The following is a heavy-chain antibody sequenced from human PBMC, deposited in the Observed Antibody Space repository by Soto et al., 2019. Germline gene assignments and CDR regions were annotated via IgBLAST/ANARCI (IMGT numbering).Heavy chain of an antibody. J-gene: IGHJ2*01. CDR1: GGSFSGYY. V-gene: IGHV4-34*01. CDR2: INDRGSI. Sequence: QVQLQQWGAGPLRPLETLSLTCGVSGGSFSGYYLAWIRQSPGKGLEWIGEINDRGSINYNPSLTSRDSISVETSKKHYSLNMRSVPAADTAVYYCARESHDILTGPPWVWYFDLWGRGTLVTVSS. CDR3: ARESHDILTGPPWVWYFDL. D-gene: IGHD3-9*01.